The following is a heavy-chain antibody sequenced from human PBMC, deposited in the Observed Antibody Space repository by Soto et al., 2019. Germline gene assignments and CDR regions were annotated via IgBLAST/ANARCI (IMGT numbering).Heavy chain of an antibody. CDR3: AGTRPGIAAAGTGGVGATHFQH. CDR2: IWYDGSNK. V-gene: IGHV3-33*01. Sequence: GGSLRLSCAASGFTFSSYGMHWVRQAPGKGLEWVAVIWYDGSNKYYADSVKGRFTISRDNSKNTLYLQMNSLRAEDTAVYYCAGTRPGIAAAGTGGVGATHFQHWGQGTLVTVSS. CDR1: GFTFSSYG. D-gene: IGHD6-13*01. J-gene: IGHJ1*01.